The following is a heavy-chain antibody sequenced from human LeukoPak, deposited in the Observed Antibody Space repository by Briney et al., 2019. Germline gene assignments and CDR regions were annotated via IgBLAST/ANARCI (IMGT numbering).Heavy chain of an antibody. CDR1: GFTFSDYW. J-gene: IGHJ4*02. CDR2: IKQDGSER. Sequence: GRSLRLSCAASGFTFSDYWMHWVRQAPGRGLEWVANIKQDGSERYYVDSVKGRFTITRDNAKNSLSLQMNSLRVEDTAVYYCARDNYYDSSGYYYRYSYFDYWGQGTLVTVSS. CDR3: ARDNYYDSSGYYYRYSYFDY. V-gene: IGHV3-7*01. D-gene: IGHD3-22*01.